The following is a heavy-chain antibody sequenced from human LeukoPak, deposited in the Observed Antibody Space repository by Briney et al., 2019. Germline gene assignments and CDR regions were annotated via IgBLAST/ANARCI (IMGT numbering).Heavy chain of an antibody. D-gene: IGHD3-10*01. Sequence: SETLSLTCTVSGGSISSYYWSWIRQPPGKGLEWIGYIYYRGSTNYNPSLKIRVTISVDTSKNQSSLKLSSVTAADTAVYYCARAGKSMVRGVILRPDWFDPWGQGTLVTVSS. V-gene: IGHV4-59*01. J-gene: IGHJ5*02. CDR1: GGSISSYY. CDR2: IYYRGST. CDR3: ARAGKSMVRGVILRPDWFDP.